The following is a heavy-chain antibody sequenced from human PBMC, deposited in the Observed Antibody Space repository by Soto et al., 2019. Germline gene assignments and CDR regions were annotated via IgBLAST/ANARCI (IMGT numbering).Heavy chain of an antibody. J-gene: IGHJ4*02. CDR3: ARESYGSGSYYNY. V-gene: IGHV3-23*01. Sequence: GGSLRLSCTASGFTFANYAMHWVRQAPGKGLEWVSRVSAGGDNTDYADAVKGRFTISRDNSKNTLFLQMNSLRAEDTAVYYCARESYGSGSYYNYWGQGTLVTVSS. CDR2: VSAGGDNT. D-gene: IGHD3-10*01. CDR1: GFTFANYA.